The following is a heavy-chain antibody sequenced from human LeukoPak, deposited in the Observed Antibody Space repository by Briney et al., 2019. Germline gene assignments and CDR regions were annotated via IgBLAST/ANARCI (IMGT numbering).Heavy chain of an antibody. D-gene: IGHD1-26*01. V-gene: IGHV4-61*02. CDR3: ARGLRWELPWCDP. J-gene: IGHJ5*02. CDR2: IYTSGST. Sequence: SEPLSLTCPVSGGSISSGRCYWRWIRQPAGKGLEWIGRIYTSGSTNYNPSLKSRVTISVDTSKNQVSLKLSSVTAADTAVYYCARGLRWELPWCDPGGQGTLVSVSS. CDR1: GGSISSGRCY.